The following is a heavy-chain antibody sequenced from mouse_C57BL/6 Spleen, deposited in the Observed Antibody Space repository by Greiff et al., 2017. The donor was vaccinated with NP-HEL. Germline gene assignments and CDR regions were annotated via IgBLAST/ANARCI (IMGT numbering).Heavy chain of an antibody. D-gene: IGHD2-1*01. J-gene: IGHJ4*01. CDR2: INPSTGGT. CDR1: GYSFTGYY. CDR3: ARNEEGNPGAMDY. Sequence: VQLQQSGPELVKPGASVKISCKASGYSFTGYYMNWVKQSPEKSLEWIGEINPSTGGTTYNQKFKAKATLTVDKSSSTAYMQLKSLTSEDSAVYYCARNEEGNPGAMDYWGQGTSVTVSS. V-gene: IGHV1-42*01.